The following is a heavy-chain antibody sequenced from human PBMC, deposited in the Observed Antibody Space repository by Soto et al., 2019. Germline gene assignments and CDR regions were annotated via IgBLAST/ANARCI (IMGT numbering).Heavy chain of an antibody. J-gene: IGHJ4*02. D-gene: IGHD5-18*01. CDR1: GDSISAAVYY. CDR2: SSYSGKT. CDR3: ARAPYTYGPIYYFDN. V-gene: IGHV4-31*03. Sequence: SETLSLTCSVSGDSISAAVYYWSWIRQHPGKGLEWIGYSSYSGKTYYNPSLEGRVTISLDTAENQFSLKLSSVTAADTAVYYCARAPYTYGPIYYFDNWGQGTLVTVSS.